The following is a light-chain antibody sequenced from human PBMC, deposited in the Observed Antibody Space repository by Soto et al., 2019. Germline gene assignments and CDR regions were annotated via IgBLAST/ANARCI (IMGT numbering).Light chain of an antibody. CDR3: QQSSNIPYT. CDR2: AAS. V-gene: IGKV1-39*01. J-gene: IGKJ2*01. Sequence: DIQMTQSPSSLSASVGDRVTITCRASQTISSYLNWYQQNPGKAPKLLIYAASSLQSGVPSRFSGRRSGTDFNLTISSLQPEDFATYYCQQSSNIPYTFGQGTKLEIK. CDR1: QTISSY.